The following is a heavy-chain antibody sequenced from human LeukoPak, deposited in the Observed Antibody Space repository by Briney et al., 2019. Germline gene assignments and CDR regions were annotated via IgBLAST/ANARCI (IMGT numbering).Heavy chain of an antibody. CDR1: GFTFSPYW. CDR3: ARENYYGLDV. J-gene: IGHJ6*02. Sequence: GGSLRLSCAASGFTFSPYWMQWVRQVPGKGLVWVSRMNSDGSRTSYADSVKGRFAISRDNAKNTLYLQMNSLRAEDTAVYYCARENYYGLDVWGQGTTVTVSS. CDR2: MNSDGSRT. V-gene: IGHV3-74*01.